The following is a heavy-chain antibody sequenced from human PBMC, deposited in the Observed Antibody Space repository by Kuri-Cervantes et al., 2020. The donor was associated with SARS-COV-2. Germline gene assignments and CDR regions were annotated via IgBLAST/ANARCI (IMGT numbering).Heavy chain of an antibody. J-gene: IGHJ3*02. CDR2: INSDGSST. CDR1: GFTFSSYW. D-gene: IGHD6-19*01. Sequence: GESLKISCAASGFTFSSYWMHWVRQAPGKGLVWVSRINSDGSSTSYADSVKGRFTISRDNAKNTLYLQMNSLRAEDTAVYYCARVKQWLERTAFDIWGQGTMDTVSS. V-gene: IGHV3-74*01. CDR3: ARVKQWLERTAFDI.